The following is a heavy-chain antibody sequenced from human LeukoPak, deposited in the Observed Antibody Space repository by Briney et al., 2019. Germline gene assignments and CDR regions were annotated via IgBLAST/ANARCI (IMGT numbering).Heavy chain of an antibody. J-gene: IGHJ4*02. CDR1: GFTFSSYW. CDR3: AREALPYYYDSSGYYPFDY. V-gene: IGHV3-74*01. CDR2: IISDGSST. Sequence: PGGSLRRSCAASGFTFSSYWMHWVRQAPGKGLVWVSRIISDGSSTSYADSVKGRFTISRDNAKNTLYLQMNSLRAEDTAVYYCAREALPYYYDSSGYYPFDYWGQGTLVTVSS. D-gene: IGHD3-22*01.